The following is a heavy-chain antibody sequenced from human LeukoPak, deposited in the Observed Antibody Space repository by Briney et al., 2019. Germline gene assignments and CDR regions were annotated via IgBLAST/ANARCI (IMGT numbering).Heavy chain of an antibody. J-gene: IGHJ4*02. Sequence: GGSLRLSCAASGFTFSSYGMHWVRQAPGKGLEWVAFIRYDGSNKYYADSVKGRSTISRDNSKNTLYLQMNSLRPEDTAVYYCAKDLSRLSQLVHYFDYWGQGTRVTVSS. CDR1: GFTFSSYG. CDR2: IRYDGSNK. V-gene: IGHV3-30*02. CDR3: AKDLSRLSQLVHYFDY. D-gene: IGHD6-6*01.